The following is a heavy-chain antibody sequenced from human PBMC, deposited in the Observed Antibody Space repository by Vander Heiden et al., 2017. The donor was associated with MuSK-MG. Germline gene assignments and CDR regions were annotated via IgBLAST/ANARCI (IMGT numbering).Heavy chain of an antibody. J-gene: IGHJ3*02. CDR2: ISGSGANP. CDR3: AKDLNSGSLRAFDI. V-gene: IGHV3-23*01. D-gene: IGHD1-26*01. Sequence: EVQLLESGGGLVQPGGSLGLSCAASGFTFSSYAMSWVRQAPGKGLEWVSAISGSGANPYYADSVKGRFTISRDNSKNTLYLQMNSLRAEDTAVYYCAKDLNSGSLRAFDIWGQGTMVTLSS. CDR1: GFTFSSYA.